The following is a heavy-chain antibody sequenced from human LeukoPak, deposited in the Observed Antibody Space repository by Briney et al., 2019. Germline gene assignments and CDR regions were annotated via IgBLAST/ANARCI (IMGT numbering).Heavy chain of an antibody. CDR2: ISAYNGNT. D-gene: IGHD6-19*01. CDR1: GYTFTSYG. Sequence: ASVKVSCKASGYTFTSYGISWVRQAPGQGLEWMGWISAYNGNTNYAQKLQGRVTMTTDTSTSTAYMELRSLRSDDTAVYYCARVLEQAAMAGWWFDPWGQGTLVTVSS. J-gene: IGHJ5*02. V-gene: IGHV1-18*01. CDR3: ARVLEQAAMAGWWFDP.